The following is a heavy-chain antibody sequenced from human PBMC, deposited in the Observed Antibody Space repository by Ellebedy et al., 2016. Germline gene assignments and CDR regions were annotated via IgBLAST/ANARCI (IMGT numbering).Heavy chain of an antibody. V-gene: IGHV3-23*01. D-gene: IGHD3-22*01. CDR2: ISGTGALI. Sequence: GGSLRLSXVASGFTFSSCAMSWVRQAPGKGLEWVSVISGTGALIHYADSVKGRFTISRDNSKNTLYLQMNSLRAEDTAVYYCAREGNYYDYFDYWGQGTLVTVSS. J-gene: IGHJ4*02. CDR3: AREGNYYDYFDY. CDR1: GFTFSSCA.